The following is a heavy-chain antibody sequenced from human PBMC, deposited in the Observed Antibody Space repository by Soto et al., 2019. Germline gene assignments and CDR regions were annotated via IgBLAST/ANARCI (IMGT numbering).Heavy chain of an antibody. D-gene: IGHD2-8*01. J-gene: IGHJ5*02. CDR2: ISAYNGNT. CDR3: ARDTNCTNGVCYYNWFDP. V-gene: IGHV1-18*01. Sequence: QVQLVQSGAEVKKPGASVKVSCKASGYPFTSYGISWVRQAPGQGLEWMGWISAYNGNTNYAQKLQGRVTMTTDTSTSTAYMQLRSLRSDDTAVYYCARDTNCTNGVCYYNWFDPWGQGTLVTVSS. CDR1: GYPFTSYG.